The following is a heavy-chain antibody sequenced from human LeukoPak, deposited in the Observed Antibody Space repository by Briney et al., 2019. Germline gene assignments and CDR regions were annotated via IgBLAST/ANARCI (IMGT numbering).Heavy chain of an antibody. CDR2: IWYDGNNK. CDR1: GFTFSKYG. Sequence: GGSLRLSCAASGFTFSKYGMHWVRQAPGKGLEWVALIWYDGNNKYYADSVKGRFTISRDNSKNTLYLQMNSLRAEDTAIYYCATSDYLGYWGQGTLVTVSS. J-gene: IGHJ4*02. CDR3: ATSDYLGY. V-gene: IGHV3-33*01.